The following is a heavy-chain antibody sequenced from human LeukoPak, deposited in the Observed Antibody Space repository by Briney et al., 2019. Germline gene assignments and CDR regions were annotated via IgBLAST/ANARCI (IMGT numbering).Heavy chain of an antibody. CDR3: ASQYSSSWYEENYFDY. CDR1: GGSFSGYY. D-gene: IGHD6-13*01. V-gene: IGHV4-34*01. Sequence: SETLSLTCAVYGGSFSGYYWSWIRQPPGKGLEWIGSIYYSGSTYYNPSLKSRVTISVDTSKNQFSLKLSSVTAADTAVYYCASQYSSSWYEENYFDYWGQGTLVTVSS. J-gene: IGHJ4*02. CDR2: IYYSGST.